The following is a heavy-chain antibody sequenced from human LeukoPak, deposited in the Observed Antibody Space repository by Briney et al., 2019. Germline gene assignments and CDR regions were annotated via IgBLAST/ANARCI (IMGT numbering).Heavy chain of an antibody. V-gene: IGHV3-48*04. Sequence: PGGSLRLSCAASGFTFSSYGMHWVRQAPGKGLEWVSYISSSGSTIYYADSVKGRFTISRDNAKNSLYLQMNSLRAEDTAVYYCARTSSGGSCYLDYWGQGTLVTVSS. D-gene: IGHD2-15*01. CDR2: ISSSGSTI. CDR3: ARTSSGGSCYLDY. J-gene: IGHJ4*02. CDR1: GFTFSSYG.